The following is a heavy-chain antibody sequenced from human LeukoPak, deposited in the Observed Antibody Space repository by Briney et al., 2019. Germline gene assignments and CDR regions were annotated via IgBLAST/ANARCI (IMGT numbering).Heavy chain of an antibody. D-gene: IGHD6-19*01. V-gene: IGHV4-4*02. Sequence: SGTLSLTCAVSGGSISSSNWWSWVRQPPGKGLEWIGEIYHSGGTNYNPSLKSRVTISVDKSKNQFSLKLSSVTAADTAVYYCARGPKYGGIIAVAAYFDYWGQGTLVTVSS. J-gene: IGHJ4*02. CDR1: GGSISSSNW. CDR2: IYHSGGT. CDR3: ARGPKYGGIIAVAAYFDY.